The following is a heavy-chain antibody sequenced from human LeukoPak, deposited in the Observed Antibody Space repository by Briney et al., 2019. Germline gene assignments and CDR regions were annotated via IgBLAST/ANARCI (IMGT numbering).Heavy chain of an antibody. CDR2: ITPIFGTA. V-gene: IGHV1-69*05. Sequence: SVKVSCKASGGTFSSYAISWVRQAPGQGLEWMGGITPIFGTANYAQKFQGRVTITTDESTSTAYMELSSLRSEDTAVYYCATYYYDSSGYDYWGQGTLVTVSS. D-gene: IGHD3-22*01. J-gene: IGHJ4*02. CDR1: GGTFSSYA. CDR3: ATYYYDSSGYDY.